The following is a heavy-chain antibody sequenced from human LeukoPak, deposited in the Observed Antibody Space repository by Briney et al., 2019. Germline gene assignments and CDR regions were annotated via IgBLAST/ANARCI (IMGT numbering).Heavy chain of an antibody. CDR3: ARVGGYDILGYFDY. CDR2: IYTSAIT. CDR1: GGSISGYY. D-gene: IGHD3-9*01. Sequence: SETLSLTCTVSGGSISGYYWNWIRQPAGKGLEWIGRIYTSAITNYNPSLKSRVTMSLDTSKNQFSLQLSSVTAADTAVYYCARVGGYDILGYFDYWDRGTLVTVSS. J-gene: IGHJ4*02. V-gene: IGHV4-4*07.